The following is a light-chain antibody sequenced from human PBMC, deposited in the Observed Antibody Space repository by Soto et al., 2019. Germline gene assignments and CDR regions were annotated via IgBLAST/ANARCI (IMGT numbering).Light chain of an antibody. Sequence: QTVVTQPPSVSGPPGQGSTFSCPGGSSNIGAGYDVHWYQQLPGTAPKLLIYDNSNRPSGVPDRLSGSKSGTSASLAITGLQAEDEADYYCQSYDSTLSVVFGGGTKLTVL. V-gene: IGLV1-40*01. CDR3: QSYDSTLSVV. CDR2: DNS. J-gene: IGLJ2*01. CDR1: SSNIGAGYD.